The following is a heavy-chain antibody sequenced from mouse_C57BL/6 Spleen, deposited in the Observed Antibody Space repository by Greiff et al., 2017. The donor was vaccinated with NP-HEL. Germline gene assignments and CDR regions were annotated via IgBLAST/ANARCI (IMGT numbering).Heavy chain of an antibody. D-gene: IGHD1-1*01. CDR2: IDPEDGDT. CDR3: TTWGATYGKDAMDD. J-gene: IGHJ4*01. CDR1: GFNIKDYY. Sequence: VQLKESGAELVRPGASVKLSCTASGFNIKDYYMHWVKQRPEQGLEWIGRIDPEDGDTEYAPKFQGKATMTADTSSNTAYHQLSSLTSEDTAVYYCTTWGATYGKDAMDDWGQGTSVTVA. V-gene: IGHV14-1*01.